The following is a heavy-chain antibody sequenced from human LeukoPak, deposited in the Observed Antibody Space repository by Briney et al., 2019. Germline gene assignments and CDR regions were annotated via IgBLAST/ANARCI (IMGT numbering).Heavy chain of an antibody. J-gene: IGHJ6*04. CDR3: AELGITMIGGV. CDR2: ISSSGSTI. V-gene: IGHV3-48*04. Sequence: GGSLRLSCGASGFTFSSYTMNWVRQAPGKGLEWGSYISSSGSTIYYADSVKGRFTLSRDTAKNSLYLQMNSLRAEDTAVYYCAELGITMIGGVWGKGTTVTVSS. CDR1: GFTFSSYT. D-gene: IGHD3-10*02.